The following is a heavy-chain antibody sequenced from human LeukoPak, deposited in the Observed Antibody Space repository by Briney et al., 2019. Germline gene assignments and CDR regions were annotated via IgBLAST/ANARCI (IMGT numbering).Heavy chain of an antibody. V-gene: IGHV3-23*01. D-gene: IGHD5-18*01. CDR2: IVGSGANT. Sequence: PGGSLRLSCEASGFSFPYGMSWVRQAPGKGLECVSGIVGSGANTDYADSVRGRFTISRDNPKNALYLQMNSLRVEDTALYYCVKGRGYSYGADFESWGQGTLVTVST. CDR3: VKGRGYSYGADFES. J-gene: IGHJ4*02. CDR1: GFSFPYG.